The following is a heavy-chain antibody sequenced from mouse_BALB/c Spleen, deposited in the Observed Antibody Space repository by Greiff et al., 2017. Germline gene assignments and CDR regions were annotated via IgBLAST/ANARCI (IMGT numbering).Heavy chain of an antibody. CDR3: ARQKRYDVGGNDY. Sequence: EVQGVESGGDLVKPGGSLKLSCAASGFTFSSYGMSWVRQTPDKRLEWVATISSGGSYTYYPDSVKGRFTISRDNAKNTLYLQMSSLKSEDTAMYYCARQKRYDVGGNDYWGQGTTLTVSS. J-gene: IGHJ2*01. V-gene: IGHV5-6*01. D-gene: IGHD2-14*01. CDR1: GFTFSSYG. CDR2: ISSGGSYT.